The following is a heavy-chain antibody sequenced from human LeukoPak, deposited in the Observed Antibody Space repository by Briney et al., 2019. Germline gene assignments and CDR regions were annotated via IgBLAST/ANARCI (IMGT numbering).Heavy chain of an antibody. V-gene: IGHV3-21*01. CDR1: GFTFSSYS. CDR3: ARNSRGGSYDFWSGYYHDPYYFDY. CDR2: ISSSSSYI. Sequence: GGSLRLSCAASGFTFSSYSMNWVRQAPGKGLEWVSSISSSSSYIYYADSVKGRFTISRDNAKNSLYLQMNSLRAEDTAVYYCARNSRGGSYDFWSGYYHDPYYFDYWGQGTLVTVSS. J-gene: IGHJ4*02. D-gene: IGHD3-3*01.